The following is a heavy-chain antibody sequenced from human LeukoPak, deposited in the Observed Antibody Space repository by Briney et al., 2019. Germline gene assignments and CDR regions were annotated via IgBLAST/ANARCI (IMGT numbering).Heavy chain of an antibody. D-gene: IGHD1-26*01. J-gene: IGHJ4*02. CDR1: GYTFTDYT. CDR2: ITPKNGDT. V-gene: IGHV1-2*02. Sequence: ASVKVSCKASGYTFTDYTIHWVRQAPGQGLEWMGWITPKNGDTSYTQNFEGRVTMTRDTSINTAHLELRRLTSDDTAVYFCAREIVHSGGDCWGQGTLVTVSS. CDR3: AREIVHSGGDC.